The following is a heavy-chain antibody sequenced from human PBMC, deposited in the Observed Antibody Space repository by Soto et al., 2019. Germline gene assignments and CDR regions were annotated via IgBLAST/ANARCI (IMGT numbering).Heavy chain of an antibody. CDR2: IDHKNGGT. D-gene: IGHD1-26*01. J-gene: IGHJ4*02. CDR1: GYTVTDYY. V-gene: IGHV1-2*02. Sequence: QVQLVQSGTEVKKPGASVKVSCKASGYTVTDYYIHWVRQAPGQGLEWMGWIDHKNGGTIYAQKFQDRVTMTRDTSISTAYMDLSRLTSDDTALYYSARDDYGIYPYWGQGTLVTVSS. CDR3: ARDDYGIYPY.